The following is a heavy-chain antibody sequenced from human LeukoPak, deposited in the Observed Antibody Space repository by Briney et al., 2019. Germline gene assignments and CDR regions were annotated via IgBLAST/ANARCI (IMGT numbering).Heavy chain of an antibody. Sequence: GASVKVSCKASGGTFSSYAISWVRQASGQGLEWMGRIIPILGIANYAQKFQGRVTITADKSTSTAYMELSSLRSEDTAVYYCARAGGVGATEWFDPWGQGTLVTVSS. D-gene: IGHD1-26*01. CDR3: ARAGGVGATEWFDP. CDR1: GGTFSSYA. V-gene: IGHV1-69*04. CDR2: IIPILGIA. J-gene: IGHJ5*02.